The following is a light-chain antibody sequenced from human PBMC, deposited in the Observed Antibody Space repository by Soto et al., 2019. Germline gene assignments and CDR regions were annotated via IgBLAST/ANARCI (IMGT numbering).Light chain of an antibody. CDR2: LGS. V-gene: IGKV2-28*01. CDR1: QSLLHTNGYNY. Sequence: DLVMTQSPLSLPVTPGEPASISCRSTQSLLHTNGYNYLDWYLQKPGQSPKLLIYLGSNRASGVHDRFSGSGSGTDFTMKISRVEAEDVGVYYCMQALQTPTTFGQGTKVEIK. J-gene: IGKJ1*01. CDR3: MQALQTPTT.